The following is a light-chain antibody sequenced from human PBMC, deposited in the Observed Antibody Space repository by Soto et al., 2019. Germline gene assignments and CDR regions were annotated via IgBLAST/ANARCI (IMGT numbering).Light chain of an antibody. CDR3: SSYTGSTILYV. CDR1: SSDVGGFNY. V-gene: IGLV2-14*01. J-gene: IGLJ1*01. CDR2: EVS. Sequence: QSALTQPASVSGSPGQSITISCTGTSSDVGGFNYVSWYQQHPGKAPKLIIYEVSNRPSGVSNHFSGSKSSNTASLTISGLQAEDEADYYCSSYTGSTILYVFGTGTKVTVL.